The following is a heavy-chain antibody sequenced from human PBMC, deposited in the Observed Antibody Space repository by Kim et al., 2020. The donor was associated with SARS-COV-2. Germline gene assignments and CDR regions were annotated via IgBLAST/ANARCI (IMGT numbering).Heavy chain of an antibody. CDR2: INHSGST. Sequence: SETLSLTCAVYGGSFSGYYWSWIRQPPGKGLEWIGEINHSGSTNYNPSLKSRVTISVDTSKNQFSLKLSSVTAADTAVYYCARGRVGGSGILPRVSQSRYFDLWGRGTLVTVSS. J-gene: IGHJ2*01. CDR1: GGSFSGYY. CDR3: ARGRVGGSGILPRVSQSRYFDL. V-gene: IGHV4-34*01. D-gene: IGHD2-15*01.